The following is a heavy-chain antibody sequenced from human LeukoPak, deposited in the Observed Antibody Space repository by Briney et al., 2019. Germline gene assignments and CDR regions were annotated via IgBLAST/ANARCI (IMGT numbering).Heavy chain of an antibody. V-gene: IGHV3-23*01. J-gene: IGHJ3*02. CDR1: GFTFSSQA. CDR2: IRARGGRT. CDR3: AKAGVITMIVVVEGAFDI. Sequence: GRSLSLSCLVSGFTFSSQAMSWVSPADGKLLEWVAAIRARGGRTYYAGSVTGRLTISRDHSTHTLYLQMNSLRAEDTAVYYCAKAGVITMIVVVEGAFDIWGQGTMVTVSS. D-gene: IGHD3-22*01.